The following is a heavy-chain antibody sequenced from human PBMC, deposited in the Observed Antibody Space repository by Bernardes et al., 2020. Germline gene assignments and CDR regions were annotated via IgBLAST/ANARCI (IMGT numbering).Heavy chain of an antibody. V-gene: IGHV3-21*01. Sequence: GGSLRLSCAASGFTFNTYNMNWVRQAPGKGLEWVSAISSSSNYIYYADSVKGRFTISRDNAKNSLYLQLNSLRSEDTAVYYCARERCSGGSCRGTCDYWGQRPLVTVPS. CDR1: GFTFNTYN. CDR3: ARERCSGGSCRGTCDY. J-gene: IGHJ4*02. CDR2: ISSSSNYI. D-gene: IGHD2-15*01.